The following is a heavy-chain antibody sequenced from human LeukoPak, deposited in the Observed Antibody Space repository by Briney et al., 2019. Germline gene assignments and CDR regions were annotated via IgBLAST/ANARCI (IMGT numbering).Heavy chain of an antibody. CDR2: IRYDGSNK. V-gene: IGHV3-30*02. D-gene: IGHD2-2*01. J-gene: IGHJ5*02. CDR3: AKDLNTYQLLLSWFDP. CDR1: GFTFSSYG. Sequence: GGSLRLSCAASGFTFSSYGMHWVRQAPGKGLEWVAFIRYDGSNKYYADSVKGRFTISRDNSKNTLYLQMNSLRAEDTAVYYCAKDLNTYQLLLSWFDPWGQGTLVTVSS.